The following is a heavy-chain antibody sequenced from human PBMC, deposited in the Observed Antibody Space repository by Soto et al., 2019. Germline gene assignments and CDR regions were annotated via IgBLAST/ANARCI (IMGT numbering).Heavy chain of an antibody. J-gene: IGHJ4*02. V-gene: IGHV2-5*02. CDR3: VVQSGGWLLPFDW. Sequence: QITLKESGPPLVKPTQPLTLTCAFSGFSLSNSGVGVGWIRQPPGKALEWLALIYWGDDKRYSPSLKSRLSILRGPSKNQVVLTMTNMDPMDTATYFCVVQSGGWLLPFDWWGQGTLVTVSS. CDR1: GFSLSNSGVG. CDR2: IYWGDDK. D-gene: IGHD2-15*01.